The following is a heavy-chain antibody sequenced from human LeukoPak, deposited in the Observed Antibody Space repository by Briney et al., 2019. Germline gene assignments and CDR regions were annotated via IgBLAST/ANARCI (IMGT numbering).Heavy chain of an antibody. CDR1: GFTFSSYA. Sequence: GGSLRLSCAASGFTFSSYAMSWVRQAPGRGRSWASAISGSGGSTYYADSVKGRFTISRDNSKNTLYLQMDSLRAEDTAVYYCAKDPSPYGSGSPFDYWGQGTLVTVSS. D-gene: IGHD3-10*01. J-gene: IGHJ4*02. V-gene: IGHV3-23*01. CDR3: AKDPSPYGSGSPFDY. CDR2: ISGSGGST.